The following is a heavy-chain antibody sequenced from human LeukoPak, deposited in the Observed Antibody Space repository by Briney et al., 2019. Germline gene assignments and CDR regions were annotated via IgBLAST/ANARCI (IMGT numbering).Heavy chain of an antibody. CDR1: GFTFSSYA. Sequence: PGGSLRLSCAASGFTFSSYAMSWVRQAPGKGLEWVSAISGSGGSTYYADSVKGRFTISRDNSKNTLYLQMNSLRAEDTAVYYCAKGVYYYDSSGYYYFDVALPFDYWGQGTLVTVSS. J-gene: IGHJ4*02. V-gene: IGHV3-23*01. CDR2: ISGSGGST. D-gene: IGHD3-22*01. CDR3: AKGVYYYDSSGYYYFDVALPFDY.